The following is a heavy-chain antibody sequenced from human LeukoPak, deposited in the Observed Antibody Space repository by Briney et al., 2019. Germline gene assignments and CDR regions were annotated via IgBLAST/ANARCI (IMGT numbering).Heavy chain of an antibody. CDR3: AKDGDSSGCCFQH. D-gene: IGHD3-22*01. V-gene: IGHV3-15*01. CDR1: GFTFSNAW. J-gene: IGHJ1*01. Sequence: PGGSLRLSCAASGFTFSNAWMSWVRQAPEKGLEWVGRIKSKTDGGTTDYAAPVKGRFAISRDDSKNTLYLQMNSLRAEDTAVYYCAKDGDSSGCCFQHWGQGTLATVSS. CDR2: IKSKTDGGTT.